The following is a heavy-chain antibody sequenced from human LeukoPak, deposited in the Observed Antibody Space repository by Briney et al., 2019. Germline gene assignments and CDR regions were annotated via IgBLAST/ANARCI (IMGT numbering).Heavy chain of an antibody. CDR3: ARSSGTYHFDY. D-gene: IGHD1-26*01. CDR1: GFTFSSYE. V-gene: IGHV3-48*03. CDR2: ISSSGNTI. Sequence: PGGSLRLSCAASGFTFSSYEMNWVRQAPGKGLEWVSYISSSGNTIYYADSVKGRFTISRDNAKNSLYLQMNSLRAEDTAVYYCARSSGTYHFDYWGQGTLVTVSS. J-gene: IGHJ4*02.